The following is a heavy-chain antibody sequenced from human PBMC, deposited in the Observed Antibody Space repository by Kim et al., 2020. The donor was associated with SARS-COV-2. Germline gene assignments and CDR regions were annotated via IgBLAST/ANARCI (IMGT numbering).Heavy chain of an antibody. CDR3: ANNYYGSGRYFDY. CDR2: IYYSGTT. CDR1: GDSISSGGYH. Sequence: SETLSLTCTVSGDSISSGGYHWSWIRQHPGKGLEWIGYIYYSGTTYYNPSLKSRVTMSVDTSKNQFSLKLSSVTAADTAIYYCANNYYGSGRYFDYWGQGTLVTVSS. V-gene: IGHV4-31*03. D-gene: IGHD3-10*01. J-gene: IGHJ4*02.